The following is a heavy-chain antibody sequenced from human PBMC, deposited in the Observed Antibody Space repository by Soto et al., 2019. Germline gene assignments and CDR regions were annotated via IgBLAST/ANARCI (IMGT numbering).Heavy chain of an antibody. Sequence: KPSETLSLTCTVSGGSISSGGYYWSWIRQHPGKGLEWIGYIYYSGSTYYNPSLKSRVTISVDTSKNQFSLKLSSVTAADTAVYYCARTGSYFGYYYYGMDVWGQGTTVTVS. V-gene: IGHV4-31*03. CDR2: IYYSGST. CDR1: GGSISSGGYY. D-gene: IGHD3-10*01. J-gene: IGHJ6*02. CDR3: ARTGSYFGYYYYGMDV.